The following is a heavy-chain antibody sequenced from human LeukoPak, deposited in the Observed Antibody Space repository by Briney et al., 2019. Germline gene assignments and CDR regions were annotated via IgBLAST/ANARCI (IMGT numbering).Heavy chain of an antibody. D-gene: IGHD4-23*01. Sequence: GGSLRLSCAASGFTFSSYGTHWVRQAPGKGLEWVAVISYDGSNKYYADSVKGRFTISRDNSKNTLYLQMNSLRAEDTAVYYCAKDPTAGWGYGGNRHYFDYWGQGTLVTVSS. CDR1: GFTFSSYG. CDR3: AKDPTAGWGYGGNRHYFDY. CDR2: ISYDGSNK. J-gene: IGHJ4*02. V-gene: IGHV3-30*18.